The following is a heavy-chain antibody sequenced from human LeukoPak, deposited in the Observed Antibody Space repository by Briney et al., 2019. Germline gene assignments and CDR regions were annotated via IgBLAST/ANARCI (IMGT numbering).Heavy chain of an antibody. J-gene: IGHJ4*02. CDR2: IYTSGST. Sequence: SETLSLTCTVSGYSISSGYYWSWILQPAGKGLESIVRIYTSGSTNYNPSLKSRVTISVDTSKNQFSLKLSSVTAADTAVYYCARAAYDLWSGYYFDYWGQGTLVTVSS. V-gene: IGHV4-61*02. CDR3: ARAAYDLWSGYYFDY. CDR1: GYSISSGYY. D-gene: IGHD3-3*01.